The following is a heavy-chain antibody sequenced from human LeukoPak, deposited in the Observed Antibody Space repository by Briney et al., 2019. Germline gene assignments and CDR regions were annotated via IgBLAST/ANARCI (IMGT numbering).Heavy chain of an antibody. CDR3: ARHPMGYDILTGYYSDAFDI. D-gene: IGHD3-9*01. CDR2: IYYSGST. J-gene: IGHJ3*02. V-gene: IGHV4-59*08. Sequence: SETLSLTCTVSGGSISSYYWSWIRQPPGKGPEWIGYIYYSGSTNYNPSLKSRVTISVDTSKNQFSLKLSPVTAADTAVYHCARHPMGYDILTGYYSDAFDIWGQGTMVTVSS. CDR1: GGSISSYY.